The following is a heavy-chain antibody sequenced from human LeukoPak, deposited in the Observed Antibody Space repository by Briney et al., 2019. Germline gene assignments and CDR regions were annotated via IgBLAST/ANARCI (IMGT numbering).Heavy chain of an antibody. CDR3: AKVKGSAVAGTGARFDP. CDR1: GFTFSSYA. J-gene: IGHJ5*02. V-gene: IGHV3-23*01. CDR2: ISGSGGST. D-gene: IGHD6-19*01. Sequence: GGSLRPSCAASGFTFSSYAMSWVRQAPGKGLEWVSAISGSGGSTYYADSVKGRFTISRDNSKNTLYLQMNSLRAEDTAVYYCAKVKGSAVAGTGARFDPWGQGTLVTVSS.